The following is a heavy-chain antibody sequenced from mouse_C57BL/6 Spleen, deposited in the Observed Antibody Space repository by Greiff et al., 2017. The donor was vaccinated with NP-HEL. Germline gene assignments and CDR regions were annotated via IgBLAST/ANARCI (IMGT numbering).Heavy chain of an antibody. CDR1: GFTFTDYY. V-gene: IGHV7-3*01. Sequence: EVQLVESGGGLVQPGGSLSLSCAASGFTFTDYYMSWVRQPPGKALEWLGFIRNKANGYTTEYSASVKGRFTISRDNSQSILYLQMNALRAEDSATYYCARSSKRYFDVWGTGTTVTVSS. CDR2: IRNKANGYTT. CDR3: ARSSKRYFDV. J-gene: IGHJ1*03.